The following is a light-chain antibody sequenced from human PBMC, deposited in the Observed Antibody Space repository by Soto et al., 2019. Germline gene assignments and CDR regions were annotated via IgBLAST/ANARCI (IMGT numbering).Light chain of an antibody. J-gene: IGLJ3*02. V-gene: IGLV2-14*01. Sequence: QSALTRPASVSGSPGQSITIACTGTSSDVGGYNSVSWYQQYPGTAPKLMIYDVSYRPSGISTRFSGSKSGDTASLTISGLQADDEADYFCSSYSSTSTRVYGGGTKLTVL. CDR3: SSYSSTSTRV. CDR1: SSDVGGYNS. CDR2: DVS.